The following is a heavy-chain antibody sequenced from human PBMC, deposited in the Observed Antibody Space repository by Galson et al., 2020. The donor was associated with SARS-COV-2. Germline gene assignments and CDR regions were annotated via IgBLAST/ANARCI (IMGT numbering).Heavy chain of an antibody. V-gene: IGHV4-34*01. Sequence: SETLSLTCAVYGGSFSGYYWSWIRQPPGKGREWIGEINHSGRTNYNPSLKSRVTISVDTSKNQFSLKLSSVTAADTAVYYCARGRPVTTFYYYYGMDVWGQGTTVTVSS. CDR2: INHSGRT. J-gene: IGHJ6*02. D-gene: IGHD4-17*01. CDR3: ARGRPVTTFYYYYGMDV. CDR1: GGSFSGYY.